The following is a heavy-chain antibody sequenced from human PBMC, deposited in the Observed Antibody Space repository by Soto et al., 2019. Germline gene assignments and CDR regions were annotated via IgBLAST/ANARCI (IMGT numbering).Heavy chain of an antibody. CDR3: ARSKVNIDYFDY. CDR1: GFTFSSYG. CDR2: IWYDGSNK. D-gene: IGHD4-4*01. Sequence: SCAASGFTFSSYGMHWVRQAPGKGLEWVAVIWYDGSNKYYADSVKGRFTISRDNSKNTLYLQMNSLRAEDTAVYYCARSKVNIDYFDYWGQGTLVTVSS. V-gene: IGHV3-33*01. J-gene: IGHJ4*02.